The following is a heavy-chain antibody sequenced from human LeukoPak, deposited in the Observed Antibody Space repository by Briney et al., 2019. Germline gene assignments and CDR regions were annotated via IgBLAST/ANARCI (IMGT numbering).Heavy chain of an antibody. Sequence: ASVKVSCKTSGFTFSRAAVQWVRQARGQRLEWIGWIVIDGGNTDYGQNFQQRVTITRDVSTSTAYMELSSLRSDDTAVYYCAAYFGFWSGYNWFDLWGQGTLVTVSS. CDR2: IVIDGGNT. CDR3: AAYFGFWSGYNWFDL. CDR1: GFTFSRAA. D-gene: IGHD3-3*01. J-gene: IGHJ5*02. V-gene: IGHV1-58*01.